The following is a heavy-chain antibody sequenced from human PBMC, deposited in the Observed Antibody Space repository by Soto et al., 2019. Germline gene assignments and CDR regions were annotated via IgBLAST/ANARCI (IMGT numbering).Heavy chain of an antibody. J-gene: IGHJ4*02. V-gene: IGHV3-13*01. D-gene: IGHD6-6*01. Sequence: EVQLVESGGGLVQPGGSLRLSCAASGFTFSSYDMHWVRQATGKGLEWVSGIGTAGDTYYPGSVKGRFTISRENAKNSLYLQMNSLRAEDTAVYYCARDLFEYTRSVPGYWGQGTLVTVSS. CDR3: ARDLFEYTRSVPGY. CDR2: IGTAGDT. CDR1: GFTFSSYD.